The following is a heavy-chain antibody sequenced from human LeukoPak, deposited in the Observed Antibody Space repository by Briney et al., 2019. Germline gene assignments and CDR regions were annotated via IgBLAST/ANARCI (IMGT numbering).Heavy chain of an antibody. D-gene: IGHD3-10*01. Sequence: SETLSLTCTVSGASLISYYWNWIRQPPGKGLEWIGYIYYNGSPNYNPSLKSRVTMSQDTSKNQFSLKLSSVTAADTAVYYCARHGSGSYTGTYYGMDVWGQGTTVTVSS. CDR3: ARHGSGSYTGTYYGMDV. J-gene: IGHJ6*02. V-gene: IGHV4-59*01. CDR1: GASLISYY. CDR2: IYYNGSP.